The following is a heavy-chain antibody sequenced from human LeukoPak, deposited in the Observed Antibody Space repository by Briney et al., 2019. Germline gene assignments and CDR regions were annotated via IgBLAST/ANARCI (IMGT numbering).Heavy chain of an antibody. CDR3: ARDLSYYDSSGYYEHGFDY. CDR1: GFTFSSYS. Sequence: GGSLRLSCAASGFTFSSYSMNWVRRAPGKGLEWVSSISSSSSYIYYADSVKGRFTISRDNAKNSLYLQMNSLRAEDTAVYYCARDLSYYDSSGYYEHGFDYWGQGTLVTVSS. CDR2: ISSSSSYI. V-gene: IGHV3-21*01. D-gene: IGHD3-22*01. J-gene: IGHJ4*02.